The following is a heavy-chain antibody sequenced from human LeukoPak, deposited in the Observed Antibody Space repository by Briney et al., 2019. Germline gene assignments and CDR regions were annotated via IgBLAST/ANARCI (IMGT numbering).Heavy chain of an antibody. Sequence: GGSLGLSCAASGFTFRNFVIHWVRQAPGKGLEWVAVTSSDLNVKLYADSVKGRFTISRDNSRSTLYLQMNSLRPEDTAIYYCAREGYYGSGSPPSLYFDYWGQGTLVTVSS. V-gene: IGHV3-30-3*01. D-gene: IGHD3-10*01. J-gene: IGHJ4*02. CDR1: GFTFRNFV. CDR2: TSSDLNVK. CDR3: AREGYYGSGSPPSLYFDY.